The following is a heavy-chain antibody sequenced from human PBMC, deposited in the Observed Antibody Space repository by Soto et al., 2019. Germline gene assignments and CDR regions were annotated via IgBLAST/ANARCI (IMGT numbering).Heavy chain of an antibody. J-gene: IGHJ6*02. CDR2: IWYDGSNK. Sequence: QVQLVESGGGVVQPGRSLRLSCAASGFTFSSYGMHWVRQAPGKGLEWVAVIWYDGSNKYYADSVKGRFTISRDNSKNTLYLQMNSLRAEDTAVYYCARDPVYCSGGSCYRYYYYYGMDVWGQGTTVTVSS. CDR1: GFTFSSYG. D-gene: IGHD2-15*01. V-gene: IGHV3-33*01. CDR3: ARDPVYCSGGSCYRYYYYYGMDV.